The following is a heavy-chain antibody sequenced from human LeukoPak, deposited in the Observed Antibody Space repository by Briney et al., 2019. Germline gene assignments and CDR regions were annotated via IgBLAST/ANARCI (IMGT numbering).Heavy chain of an antibody. D-gene: IGHD3-22*01. CDR3: AKILFPYYYDSSGYYFDY. CDR1: GFTFSSYA. Sequence: RGSLRLSCAASGFTFSSYAMSWVRQAPGKGLEWVSAISGSGGSTYYADSVKGRFTISRDNSKNTLYLQMNSLRAEDTAVYYCAKILFPYYYDSSGYYFDYWGQGTLVTVSS. J-gene: IGHJ4*02. V-gene: IGHV3-23*01. CDR2: ISGSGGST.